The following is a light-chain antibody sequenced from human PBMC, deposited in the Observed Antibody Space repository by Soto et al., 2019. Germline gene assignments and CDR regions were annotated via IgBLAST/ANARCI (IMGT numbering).Light chain of an antibody. Sequence: QSALTQPASVSGSPGQSITISCTGTSSDVGGYNYVSWYQQHPGKAPKLMIYEVSNRPSGVSNRFSGSKSGNTASLTLSGLQAEDEAEYYCSSYTSSSTPVVFGGGTKLTVL. CDR2: EVS. J-gene: IGLJ2*01. CDR3: SSYTSSSTPVV. CDR1: SSDVGGYNY. V-gene: IGLV2-14*01.